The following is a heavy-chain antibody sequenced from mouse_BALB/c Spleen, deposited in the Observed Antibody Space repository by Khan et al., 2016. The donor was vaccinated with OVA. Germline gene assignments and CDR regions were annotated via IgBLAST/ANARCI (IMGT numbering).Heavy chain of an antibody. Sequence: QIQLVQSGPELKKPGETVKISCKASGYTFTNYGMNWMKQAPGKGLKWMGWINTYTGKPTYADDFKGRFAFSLETSATTAYLQINNLKNEDTATFCSARVGFNGTMDYWGQGTSVTVAS. CDR2: INTYTGKP. V-gene: IGHV9-3-1*01. J-gene: IGHJ4*01. CDR3: ARVGFNGTMDY. CDR1: GYTFTNYG.